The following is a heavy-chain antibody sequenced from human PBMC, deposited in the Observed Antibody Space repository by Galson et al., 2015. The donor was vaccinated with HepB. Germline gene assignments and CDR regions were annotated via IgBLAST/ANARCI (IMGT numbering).Heavy chain of an antibody. CDR1: GGSISSSSYY. V-gene: IGHV4-39*01. J-gene: IGHJ4*02. CDR2: IYYSGST. D-gene: IGHD1-26*01. Sequence: ETLSLTCTVSGGSISSSSYYWGWIRQPPGKGLEWIGSIYYSGSTYYNPSLKSRVTISVDTSKNQFSLKLSSVTAADTAVYYCARREVEGIVGATYDYWGQGTLVTVSS. CDR3: ARREVEGIVGATYDY.